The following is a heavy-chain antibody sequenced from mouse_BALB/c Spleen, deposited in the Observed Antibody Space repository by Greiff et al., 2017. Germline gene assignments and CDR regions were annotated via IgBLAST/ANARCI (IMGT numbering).Heavy chain of an antibody. CDR2: IHYSGST. CDR1: GYSITSGYS. CDR3: AREGYGNSVPYYFDY. Sequence: EVHLVESGPDLVKPSQSLSLTCTVTGYSITSGYSWHWIRQFPGNKLEWMGYIHYSGSTNYNPSLKSRISITRDTSKNQFFLQLNSVTTEDTATYYCAREGYGNSVPYYFDYWGQGTSLTVSS. J-gene: IGHJ2*02. V-gene: IGHV3-1*02. D-gene: IGHD2-10*02.